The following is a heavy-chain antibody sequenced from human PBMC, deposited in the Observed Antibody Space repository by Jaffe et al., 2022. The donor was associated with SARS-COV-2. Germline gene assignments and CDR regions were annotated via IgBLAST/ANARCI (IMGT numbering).Heavy chain of an antibody. D-gene: IGHD4-17*01. Sequence: QVQLQESGPGLVKPSETLSLTCTVSGGSISSYYWSWIRQPPGKGLEWIGYIYYSGSTNYNPSLKSRVTISVDTSKNQFSLKLSSVTAADTAVYYCARLGTTVTTDYYGMDVWGQGTTVTVSS. CDR2: IYYSGST. V-gene: IGHV4-59*08. CDR1: GGSISSYY. CDR3: ARLGTTVTTDYYGMDV. J-gene: IGHJ6*02.